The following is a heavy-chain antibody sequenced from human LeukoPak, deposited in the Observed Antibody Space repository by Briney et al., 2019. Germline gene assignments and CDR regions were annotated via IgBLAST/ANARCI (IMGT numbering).Heavy chain of an antibody. CDR2: ISYDGSNK. Sequence: GGSLRLSCAASGFTFSSYGMHWVRQAPGKGLEWVAVISYDGSNKYYADSVKGRFTISRDNSKNTLYLRMNSLRAEDTAVYYCAKDVMATALYYYYGMDVWGQGTTVTVSS. CDR1: GFTFSSYG. D-gene: IGHD5-24*01. J-gene: IGHJ6*02. CDR3: AKDVMATALYYYYGMDV. V-gene: IGHV3-30*18.